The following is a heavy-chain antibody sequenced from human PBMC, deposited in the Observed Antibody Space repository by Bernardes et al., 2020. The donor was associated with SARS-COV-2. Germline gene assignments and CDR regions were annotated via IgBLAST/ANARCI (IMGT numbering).Heavy chain of an antibody. CDR2: IIPIFGTA. CDR1: GGTFSSYA. Sequence: SVKVSCKASGGTFSSYAISWVRQAPGQGLEWMGGIIPIFGTANYAQKFQGRVTITADESTSTAYMELSSLRSEDTAVYYCARVRAIAAAGTRELGGYYFDYWGQGTLVTVSS. CDR3: ARVRAIAAAGTRELGGYYFDY. V-gene: IGHV1-69*13. J-gene: IGHJ4*02. D-gene: IGHD6-13*01.